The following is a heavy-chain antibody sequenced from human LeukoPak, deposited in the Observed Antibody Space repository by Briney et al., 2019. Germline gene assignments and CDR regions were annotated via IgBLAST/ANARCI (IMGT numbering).Heavy chain of an antibody. CDR2: VSYNGGT. CDR1: GDSISTYY. Sequence: SETLSLTCSVSGDSISTYYWSWIRQAPGKGLEWIGHVSYNGGTNYNPSLKSRATISLGTSKSHFSLTLNSMTPADTAIYYCAREHGSWSSRYYIFVYVWGTGTPETFSS. CDR3: AREHGSWSSRYYIFVYV. J-gene: IGHJ6*03. V-gene: IGHV4-59*01. D-gene: IGHD2-8*02.